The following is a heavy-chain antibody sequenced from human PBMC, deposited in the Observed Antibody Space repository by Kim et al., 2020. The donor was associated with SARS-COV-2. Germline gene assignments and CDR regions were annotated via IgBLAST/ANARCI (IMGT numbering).Heavy chain of an antibody. D-gene: IGHD1-26*01. CDR1: GFTFSSYA. Sequence: GWSLRLSCAASGFTFSSYAMSWVRQAPGKGLEWVSVIYSAGSSTYYADSVKGRFTISRDNSKNTLSLQMNSLRAEDTAVYYCAKDFSTSGSYYEGDFGYWGQGTLVTVSS. CDR2: IYSAGSST. V-gene: IGHV3-23*03. J-gene: IGHJ4*02. CDR3: AKDFSTSGSYYEGDFGY.